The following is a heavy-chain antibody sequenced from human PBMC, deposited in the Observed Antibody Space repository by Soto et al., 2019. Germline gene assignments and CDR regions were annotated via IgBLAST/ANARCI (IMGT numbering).Heavy chain of an antibody. CDR2: ISYDGSNK. CDR1: GFTFSSYG. V-gene: IGHV3-30*18. D-gene: IGHD2-21*02. J-gene: IGHJ6*02. CDR3: AKDYCGGDCYLPYYYGMDV. Sequence: LRLSCAASGFTFSSYGMHWVRQAPGKGREWVAVISYDGSNKYYADSVKGRFTISRDNSKNTLYLQMNSLRAEDTAVYYCAKDYCGGDCYLPYYYGMDVWGQGTTVTV.